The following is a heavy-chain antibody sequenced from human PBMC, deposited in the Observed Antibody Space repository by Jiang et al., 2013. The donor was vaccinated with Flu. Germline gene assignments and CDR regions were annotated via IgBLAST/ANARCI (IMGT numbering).Heavy chain of an antibody. CDR1: GFSYSNYW. D-gene: IGHD5-24*01. V-gene: IGHV3-7*01. CDR3: VRDPNIYNASNGDY. CDR2: INQDGSEK. J-gene: IGHJ4*02. Sequence: GLVQPGGSLRLSCAASGFSYSNYWMNWVRQGPGKGLEWVANINQDGSEKYYVDSVKGRFTVSRDNAKKSMYLQMNSLRAEDTAVYFCVRDPNIYNASNGDYWGQGTLVTVSS.